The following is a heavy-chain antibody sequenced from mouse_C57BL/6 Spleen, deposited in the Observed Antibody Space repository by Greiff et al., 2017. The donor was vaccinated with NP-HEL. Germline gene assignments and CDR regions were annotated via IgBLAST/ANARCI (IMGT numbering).Heavy chain of an antibody. CDR3: ARSYYGYWYFDV. Sequence: VQLQQSGAELARPGASVKMSCKASGYTFTSYTMHWVKQRPGQGLEWIGYINPSSGYTKYNQKFKDKATLTADKSSSTAYMQLSSLTSEDSAVYYCARSYYGYWYFDVWGTGTTVTVSS. CDR2: INPSSGYT. D-gene: IGHD1-1*01. J-gene: IGHJ1*03. CDR1: GYTFTSYT. V-gene: IGHV1-4*01.